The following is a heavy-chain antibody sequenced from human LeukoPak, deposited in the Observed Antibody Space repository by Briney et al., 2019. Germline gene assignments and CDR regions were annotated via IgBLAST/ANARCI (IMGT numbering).Heavy chain of an antibody. V-gene: IGHV1-18*01. CDR3: ARDSQYSSSWYDAFDI. D-gene: IGHD6-13*01. CDR2: ISAYNGNT. CDR1: GYTFTSYG. Sequence: ASVKVSCKASGYTFTSYGISWVRQAPGQGLGWMGWISAYNGNTNYAQKLQGRVTMTTDTSTSAAYMELRSLRSDDTAVYYCARDSQYSSSWYDAFDIWGQGTMVTVSS. J-gene: IGHJ3*02.